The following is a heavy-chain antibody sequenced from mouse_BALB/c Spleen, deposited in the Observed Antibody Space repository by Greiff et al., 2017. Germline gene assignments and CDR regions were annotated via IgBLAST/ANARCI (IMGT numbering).Heavy chain of an antibody. CDR1: GFSLTGYG. V-gene: IGHV2-6-7*01. J-gene: IGHJ3*01. CDR3: ARDPGYDYDVAWFAY. CDR2: IWGDGST. D-gene: IGHD2-4*01. Sequence: VKLMESGPGLVAPSQSLSITCTVSGFSLTGYGVNWVRQPPGKGLEWLGMIWGDGSTDYNSALKSRLSISKDNSKSQVFVKMNSLQTDDTARYYCARDPGYDYDVAWFAYWGQGTLVTVSA.